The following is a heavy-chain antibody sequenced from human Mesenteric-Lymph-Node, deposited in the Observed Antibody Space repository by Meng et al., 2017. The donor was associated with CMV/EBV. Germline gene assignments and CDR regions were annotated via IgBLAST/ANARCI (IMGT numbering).Heavy chain of an antibody. V-gene: IGHV4-4*02. D-gene: IGHD2-8*01. CDR2: IYICWSS. J-gene: IGHJ2*01. Sequence: VFVCSILCTNSWGCVPPPPGTGLVSIGSIYICWSSNYHPSVKSRVTISIEKSKTEFSLNLNSVTAADTAVYYGARGRGFPNWYFDLWGRGTLVTVSS. CDR3: ARGRGFPNWYFDL. CDR1: VCSILCTNS.